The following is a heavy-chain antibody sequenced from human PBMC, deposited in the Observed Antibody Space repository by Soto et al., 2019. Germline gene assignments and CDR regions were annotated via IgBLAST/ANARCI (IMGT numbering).Heavy chain of an antibody. J-gene: IGHJ4*02. D-gene: IGHD6-13*01. CDR3: AKEAGTIYFDY. CDR2: INWDGTNK. CDR1: GFTFHGYT. V-gene: IGHV3-43*01. Sequence: DVQLVESGGVVVQPGGSLRLSCAASGFTFHGYTMHWVRQAPGKGLEWVSLINWDGTNKYYADSVKGRFTISRDNDKNSLYLQMNSLRTEDTALYYCAKEAGTIYFDYWGQGALVTVSS.